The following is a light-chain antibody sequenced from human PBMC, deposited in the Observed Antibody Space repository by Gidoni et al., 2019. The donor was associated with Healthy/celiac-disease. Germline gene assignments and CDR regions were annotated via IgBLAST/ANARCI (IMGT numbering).Light chain of an antibody. V-gene: IGKV4-1*01. CDR1: QSVLYSSNNKNY. J-gene: IGKJ1*01. CDR3: QQYYSTPLT. CDR2: WAS. Sequence: DIVMTQSPDSLAVSLGERATINCKSSQSVLYSSNNKNYLAWYQQKPGQPPNLLIYWASTPESGVPDRFSGSGSGTDFTLTISSLQAEDVAVYYCQQYYSTPLTFGQGTKVEIK.